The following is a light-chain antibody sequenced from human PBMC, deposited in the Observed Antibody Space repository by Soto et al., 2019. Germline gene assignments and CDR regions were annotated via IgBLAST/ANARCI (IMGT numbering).Light chain of an antibody. V-gene: IGKV1-5*03. CDR2: SAS. CDR3: QQYYSYPRT. Sequence: DIQMTQSPSTLSASVGDRVTITCRASQSISTWLAWYQQKPGKAPKLLIYSASDLESGVPSRFSGSGSGTDFTLTISCLQSEDFATYYCQQYYSYPRTFGQGTKGDIK. J-gene: IGKJ1*01. CDR1: QSISTW.